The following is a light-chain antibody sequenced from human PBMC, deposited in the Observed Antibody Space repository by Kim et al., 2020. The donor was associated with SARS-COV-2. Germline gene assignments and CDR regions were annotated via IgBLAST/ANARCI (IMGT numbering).Light chain of an antibody. CDR3: LQHNSYPVT. V-gene: IGKV1-17*01. Sequence: ASGGDRVTFTCRARQDIRNDLGWYQQNPGRAPKRLIYGASSLQSGVPSRFSGSGSGTEFTLTISSLQPEDFATYFCLQHNSYPVTFGQGTRLEIK. CDR2: GAS. J-gene: IGKJ5*01. CDR1: QDIRND.